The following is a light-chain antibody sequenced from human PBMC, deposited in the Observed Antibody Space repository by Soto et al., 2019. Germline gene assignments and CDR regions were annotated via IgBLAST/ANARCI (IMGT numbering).Light chain of an antibody. CDR1: QSVNSN. Sequence: EIGMTQSPAPPSVSPGERATPSRRASQSVNSNLAWYQQKLGQAPRVLMYGASTRATGIPDRFSGSGSGTEFILTISSLQSEDFAVYYCQEYNTWPWTFGQGTKVDIK. CDR2: GAS. V-gene: IGKV3-15*01. CDR3: QEYNTWPWT. J-gene: IGKJ1*01.